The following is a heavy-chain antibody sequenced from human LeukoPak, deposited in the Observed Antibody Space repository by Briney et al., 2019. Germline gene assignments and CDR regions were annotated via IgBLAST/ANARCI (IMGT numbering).Heavy chain of an antibody. CDR1: GGSLSSGGFY. D-gene: IGHD5-24*01. J-gene: IGHJ3*02. V-gene: IGHV4-30-4*01. CDR2: IYYSGST. CDR3: ARDNRDGYNLRAFDI. Sequence: SQTLSLTCTVSGGSLSSGGFYWGWIRQPPGKGLEWIGYIYYSGSTYYNPSLKSRVTISVDKSKNQFSLKLSSVTAADTAVYYCARDNRDGYNLRAFDIWGQGTMVTVSS.